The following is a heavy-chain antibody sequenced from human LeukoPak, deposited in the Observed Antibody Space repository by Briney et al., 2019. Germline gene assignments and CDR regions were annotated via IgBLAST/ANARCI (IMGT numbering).Heavy chain of an antibody. CDR3: ARGSDGWFAFDY. CDR2: IYTTGGK. CDR1: EFTVSTNY. Sequence: QPGGSLRLSCAASEFTVSTNYMSWVRQAPGKGLEWVSIIYTTGGKYYADSVKGRFTISRDNSKHTLYLQMNSLRGEDTAVYYCARGSDGWFAFDYWGQGNLVTVSS. V-gene: IGHV3-66*01. J-gene: IGHJ4*02. D-gene: IGHD6-19*01.